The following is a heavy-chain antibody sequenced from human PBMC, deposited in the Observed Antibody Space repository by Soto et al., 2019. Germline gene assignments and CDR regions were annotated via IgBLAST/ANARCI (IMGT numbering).Heavy chain of an antibody. V-gene: IGHV2-70*13. CDR2: IDWGDDK. CDR3: ARTSALPLGYPHGMDV. Sequence: SGPTLVNPTQTLTLTCTFSGFSLNSNGMYVNWIRQPPGKALEWLALIDWGDDKYYSTSLKTRLTISRDTSKNQVVLTMTNMDPVDTATYYCARTSALPLGYPHGMDVWGQGTTVTVSS. J-gene: IGHJ6*02. D-gene: IGHD7-27*01. CDR1: GFSLNSNGMY.